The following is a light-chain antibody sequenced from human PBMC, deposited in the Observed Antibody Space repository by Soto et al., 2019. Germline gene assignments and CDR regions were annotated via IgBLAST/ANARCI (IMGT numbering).Light chain of an antibody. CDR1: QGISSH. CDR3: QQLNSYPST. Sequence: DIQLTQSPSFLSASVGDRVTITCRASQGISSHLAWYQQQPGKAPKLLIYVASTLQSGVPSRFSGSVSGTEFTLTISGLQPEDFARYYCQQLNSYPSTFGQGTRLEIK. J-gene: IGKJ5*01. V-gene: IGKV1-9*01. CDR2: VAS.